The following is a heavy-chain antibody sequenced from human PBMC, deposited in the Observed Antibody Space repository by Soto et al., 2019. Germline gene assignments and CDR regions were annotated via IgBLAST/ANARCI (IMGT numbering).Heavy chain of an antibody. CDR2: IIPIFGTA. J-gene: IGHJ6*02. D-gene: IGHD3-10*01. CDR1: GGTFSSYA. V-gene: IGHV1-69*06. CDR3: ARGSRCGELFPWYYGMDV. Sequence: QVQLVQSGAEVKKPGSSVKVSCKASGGTFSSYAISWVRQAPGQGLEWMGGIIPIFGTANYAQKFQGRVTITADKSTSTAYMELSSLRSEDTAVYYCARGSRCGELFPWYYGMDVWGQGTTVTVSS.